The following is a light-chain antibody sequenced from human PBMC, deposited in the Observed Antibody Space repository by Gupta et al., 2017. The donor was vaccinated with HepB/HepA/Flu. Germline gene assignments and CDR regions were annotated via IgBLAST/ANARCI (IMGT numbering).Light chain of an antibody. Sequence: SALPQPASASGSPGQSITLSCTGPSSDVGSYNLVSWHQQHPGKAPKLMIYEVSKRPSGVSNRFSGSKSGNTASLTISGLQAEDEAEYYCCSYAGSSTFVVFGGGTKLTVL. CDR3: CSYAGSSTFVV. J-gene: IGLJ2*01. V-gene: IGLV2-23*02. CDR1: SSDVGSYNL. CDR2: EVS.